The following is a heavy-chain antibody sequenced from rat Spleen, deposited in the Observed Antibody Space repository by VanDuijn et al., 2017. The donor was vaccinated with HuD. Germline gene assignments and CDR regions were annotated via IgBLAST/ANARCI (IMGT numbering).Heavy chain of an antibody. Sequence: VQLKESGPGLVQPSQTLSLTCTVSGFSLTSNGVNWVRQPPGKGLEWMGGIWGDGSTNYNSALKSRLSISRDTSKSQVYLRMNSLQTEDTATYYCARADIGAIYTDGIWGQGVMVTVSS. J-gene: IGHJ2*01. CDR2: IWGDGST. D-gene: IGHD1-2*01. CDR3: ARADIGAIYTDGI. V-gene: IGHV2-1*01. CDR1: GFSLTSNG.